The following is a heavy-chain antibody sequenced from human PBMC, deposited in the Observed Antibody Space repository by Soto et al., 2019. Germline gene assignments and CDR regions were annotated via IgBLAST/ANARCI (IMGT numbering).Heavy chain of an antibody. V-gene: IGHV1-18*01. Sequence: QVQLVQSGAEVKKPGASVKVSCKASGYSFTSYGITWVRQAPGQGLEWMGWINTYNGNTNYAQKLQGRVTMTTDTSTSTAYMELRSLRSDYTAVYYCAREPAAGDWFDPWGQGTLVTVSS. D-gene: IGHD6-13*01. CDR3: AREPAAGDWFDP. CDR1: GYSFTSYG. J-gene: IGHJ5*02. CDR2: INTYNGNT.